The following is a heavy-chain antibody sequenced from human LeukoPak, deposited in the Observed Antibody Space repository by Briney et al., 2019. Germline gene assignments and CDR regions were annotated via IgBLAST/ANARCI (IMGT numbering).Heavy chain of an antibody. Sequence: PGGSLRLSCAASGITFSSYAMNWVRQAPGKGLEWVSGISGSGGSTYYADSVKGRFTISRDNSKNTLYLQMNSLRAEDTAVYYCAKDRSAARVGATPTYYFDYWGQGTLVTASS. CDR1: GITFSSYA. V-gene: IGHV3-23*01. D-gene: IGHD1-26*01. CDR3: AKDRSAARVGATPTYYFDY. J-gene: IGHJ4*02. CDR2: ISGSGGST.